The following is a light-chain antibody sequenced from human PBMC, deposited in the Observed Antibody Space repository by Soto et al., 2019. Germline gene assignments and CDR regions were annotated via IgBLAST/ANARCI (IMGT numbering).Light chain of an antibody. J-gene: IGKJ1*01. CDR2: GGS. CDR3: QQYSSSRT. Sequence: DIVLRQAPFTRCVAPGEXATXSFRASQSVSSNHLAWYQQKPGQAPRLLIYGGSSRATGIPVRFSGSGSETDFTLTITRLEPEDFAVYYCQQYSSSRTFGQGTKVDIK. CDR1: QSVSSNH. V-gene: IGKV3-20*01.